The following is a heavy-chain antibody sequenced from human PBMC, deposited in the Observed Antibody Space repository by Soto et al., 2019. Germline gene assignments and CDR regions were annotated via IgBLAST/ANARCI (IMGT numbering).Heavy chain of an antibody. V-gene: IGHV1-69*13. D-gene: IGHD1-26*01. CDR1: GGTFSSYA. CDR3: AKEQVIPTNPSVFDY. J-gene: IGHJ4*02. Sequence: SVKVSCKASGGTFSSYAISWVRQAPGQGLEWMGGIIPIFGTANYAQKFQGRVTITADESTSTAYMELSSLRSEDTAVYYCAKEQVIPTNPSVFDYWGQGTLVTVSS. CDR2: IIPIFGTA.